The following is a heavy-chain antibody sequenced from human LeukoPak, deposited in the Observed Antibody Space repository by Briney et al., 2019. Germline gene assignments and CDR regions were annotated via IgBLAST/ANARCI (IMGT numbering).Heavy chain of an antibody. D-gene: IGHD6-25*01. CDR2: IYHSGST. Sequence: KASETLSLTCTVSGYSIGSGYYWGWIRQPPGKGLEWIGSIYHSGSTYYNPSLKSRVTISVDTSKNQFSLKMSSVTAADTAVYYCAKSGGYGLIDYWGQGTLVTVSS. V-gene: IGHV4-38-2*02. J-gene: IGHJ4*01. CDR3: AKSGGYGLIDY. CDR1: GYSIGSGYY.